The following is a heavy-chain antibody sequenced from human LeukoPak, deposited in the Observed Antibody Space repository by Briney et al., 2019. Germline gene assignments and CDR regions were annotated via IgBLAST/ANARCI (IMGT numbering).Heavy chain of an antibody. CDR2: MNPNSGNT. V-gene: IGHV1-8*02. Sequence: ASVKVSCKASGYTFTSYGISWVRQAPGQGLEWMGWMNPNSGNTGYAQKFQGRVTMTRNTSISTAYMELSSLRSEDTAVYYCARGGYGDYYYYGMDVWGQGTTVTVSS. CDR1: GYTFTSYG. D-gene: IGHD4-17*01. J-gene: IGHJ6*02. CDR3: ARGGYGDYYYYGMDV.